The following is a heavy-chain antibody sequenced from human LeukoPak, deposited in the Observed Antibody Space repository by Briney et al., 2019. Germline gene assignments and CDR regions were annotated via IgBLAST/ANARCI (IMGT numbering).Heavy chain of an antibody. CDR1: SGSISTSNYY. V-gene: IGHV4-39*07. J-gene: IGHJ4*02. Sequence: SETLSLTCTVSSGSISTSNYYWGWVRQPPGKALEWIGNIFYSGSTYCSPSLKSRVTISLDTSRNQFSLKLNSVTAADTAVYYCARVQYFDNGGYWNLDYWGQGTLVTVSS. CDR2: IFYSGST. D-gene: IGHD3-22*01. CDR3: ARVQYFDNGGYWNLDY.